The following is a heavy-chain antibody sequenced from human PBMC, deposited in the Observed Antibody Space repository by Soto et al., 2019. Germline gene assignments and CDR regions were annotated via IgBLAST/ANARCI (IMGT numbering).Heavy chain of an antibody. V-gene: IGHV3-23*01. CDR2: IVGSGGST. D-gene: IGHD6-19*01. CDR1: GFTFTSYA. J-gene: IGHJ4*02. Sequence: PGGSLRLSCAASGFTFTSYAMSWVRQAPGKGLEWVSVIVGSGGSTYYADSVKGRFTISRDNSKNTLYLQMNSLRAEDTAVYYCAKEGVAVAGIPFDCWGQGTLVTVSS. CDR3: AKEGVAVAGIPFDC.